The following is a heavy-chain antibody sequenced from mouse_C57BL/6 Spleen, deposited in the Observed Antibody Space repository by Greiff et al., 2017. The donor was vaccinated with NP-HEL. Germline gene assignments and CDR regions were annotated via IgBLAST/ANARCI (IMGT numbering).Heavy chain of an antibody. J-gene: IGHJ2*01. D-gene: IGHD1-1*01. CDR3: ARENSYYGSSYGYFDY. Sequence: EVKLEESGPGLVKPSQSLSLTCSVTGYSITSGYYWNWIRQFPGNKLEWMGYISYDGSNNYNPSLKNRISITRDTSKNQFFLKLNSVTTEDTATYYCARENSYYGSSYGYFDYWGQGTTLTVSS. CDR1: GYSITSGYY. CDR2: ISYDGSN. V-gene: IGHV3-6*01.